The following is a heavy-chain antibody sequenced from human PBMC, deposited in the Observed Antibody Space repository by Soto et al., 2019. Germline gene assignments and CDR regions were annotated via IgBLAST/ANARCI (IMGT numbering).Heavy chain of an antibody. CDR2: LYRTGST. J-gene: IGHJ3*02. D-gene: IGHD3-3*01. V-gene: IGHV4-59*01. CDR3: ARQIGDDPFDI. Sequence: QMQLQESGPKVVKASETLSLTCTVSGGSITTYYWNWIRQSPGKGLEWIGYLYRTGSTHYNPSLNSRAAISLDSSRDRFSLQLKAVTAADTAVYFCARQIGDDPFDIWGRGTMVTVSS. CDR1: GGSITTYY.